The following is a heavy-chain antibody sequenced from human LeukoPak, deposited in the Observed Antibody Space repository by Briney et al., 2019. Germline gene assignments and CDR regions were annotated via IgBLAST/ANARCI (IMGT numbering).Heavy chain of an antibody. CDR1: GGSISSSSYY. CDR2: IYYSGST. D-gene: IGHD6-6*01. V-gene: IGHV4-39*07. CDR3: ARAMSIAARLQTIFDY. Sequence: PSETLSLTCTVSGGSISSSSYYWGWIRQPPGKGLEWIGSIYYSGSTYYNPSLKSRVTISVDTSKNQFSLKLSSVTAADTAVYYCARAMSIAARLQTIFDYWGQGTLVTVSS. J-gene: IGHJ4*02.